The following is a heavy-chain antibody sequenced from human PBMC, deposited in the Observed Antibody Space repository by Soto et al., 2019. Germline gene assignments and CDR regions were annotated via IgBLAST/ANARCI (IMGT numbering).Heavy chain of an antibody. D-gene: IGHD4-17*01. V-gene: IGHV3-30*18. Sequence: QVQLVESGGGAVQPGRSLRLSCAASGFTFDSHGMHWVRQAPGKGLEWVAVISSDGNNKYYADSVKGRFTISRDNFNNRLYLQMSSLRAEDTAVYYGAKDLLPNTVTTCGSWGQGTLVTVSS. CDR1: GFTFDSHG. CDR2: ISSDGNNK. J-gene: IGHJ5*02. CDR3: AKDLLPNTVTTCGS.